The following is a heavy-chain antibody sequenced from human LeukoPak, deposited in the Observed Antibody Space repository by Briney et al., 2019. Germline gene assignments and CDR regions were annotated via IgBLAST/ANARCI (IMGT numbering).Heavy chain of an antibody. J-gene: IGHJ4*02. Sequence: PGGSLRLSCAASGFTFSSYGIHWVRQAPGKGLEWVAVTSYDGSNKYYADSVKGRFTISRDNSKNTLYLQMNSLRAEDTAIYYCVLGYCSDGSCYEEGYWGQGTLVTVSS. CDR2: TSYDGSNK. CDR3: VLGYCSDGSCYEEGY. CDR1: GFTFSSYG. V-gene: IGHV3-30*03. D-gene: IGHD2-15*01.